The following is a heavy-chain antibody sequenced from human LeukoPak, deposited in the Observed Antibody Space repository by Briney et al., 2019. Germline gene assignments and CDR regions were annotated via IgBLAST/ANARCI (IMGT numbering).Heavy chain of an antibody. Sequence: SQTLSLTCTVSGGSISSSSYYWGWIRQPPGKGLEWIVSTYYSGSTYYNPSLQSRVTISVDTSKNQLSLKLTSVTAADTAVYYCAKEAYCSGGSCYSRLIAVADPFDYWGQGTLVTVSS. CDR3: AKEAYCSGGSCYSRLIAVADPFDY. CDR2: TYYSGST. J-gene: IGHJ4*02. D-gene: IGHD2-15*01. V-gene: IGHV4-39*07. CDR1: GGSISSSSYY.